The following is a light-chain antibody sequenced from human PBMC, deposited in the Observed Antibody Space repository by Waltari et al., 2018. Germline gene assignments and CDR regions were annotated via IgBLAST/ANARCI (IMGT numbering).Light chain of an antibody. CDR1: QGISSY. Sequence: IQMSQSPSSLCASVGDRVTIKCRASQGISSYLNWYQQKPGKAPKLLISQTTSLASGVPERFSGSGSGTDFTLTISGLQSDDFATYYCQQGDNYPFTFGPGTKLDIK. J-gene: IGKJ3*01. CDR3: QQGDNYPFT. V-gene: IGKV1D-13*01. CDR2: QTT.